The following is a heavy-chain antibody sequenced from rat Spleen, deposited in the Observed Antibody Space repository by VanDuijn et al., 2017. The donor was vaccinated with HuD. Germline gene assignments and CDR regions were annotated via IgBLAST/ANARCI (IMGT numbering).Heavy chain of an antibody. Sequence: EVQLQESGPGLVKPSQSLSLTCSVTGHSISSSYRWNWIRKFPGNRLEWMGYINSAGSTNYNPSLKSRISISRDTSKNQFFLQVNSLSTEDTSTYYCARQEDYGGYSRDYFGYWGQGVVVTVSS. D-gene: IGHD1-11*01. CDR1: GHSISSSYR. J-gene: IGHJ2*01. V-gene: IGHV3-3*01. CDR3: ARQEDYGGYSRDYFGY. CDR2: INSAGST.